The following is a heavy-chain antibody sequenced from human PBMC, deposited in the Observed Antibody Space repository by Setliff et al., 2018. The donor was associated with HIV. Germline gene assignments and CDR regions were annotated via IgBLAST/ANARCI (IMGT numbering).Heavy chain of an antibody. V-gene: IGHV4-61*05. Sequence: SETLSLTCTVSGGSISSSSYYWGWIRQPPGKGLEWIGYIYTSGSTNYNPSLKSRVTISVDTSKNQFSLKLSSVTAADTAVYYCARDGYDSSGYFDYWGQGTLVTVS. CDR2: IYTSGST. CDR1: GGSISSSSYY. D-gene: IGHD3-22*01. CDR3: ARDGYDSSGYFDY. J-gene: IGHJ4*02.